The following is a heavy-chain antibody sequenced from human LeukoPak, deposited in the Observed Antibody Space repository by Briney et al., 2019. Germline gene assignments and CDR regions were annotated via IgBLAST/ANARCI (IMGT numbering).Heavy chain of an antibody. CDR3: ARGYCSSTSCYYYYGMDV. Sequence: SETLSLTCDVYGGSFSGYYWSWIRQPPGKGREGIGEINHSGSTNYNPSLKSRVTISVDTSKNQFSLKLSSVAAADTAVYYCARGYCSSTSCYYYYGMDVWGKGTTVTVSS. V-gene: IGHV4-34*01. D-gene: IGHD2-2*01. CDR2: INHSGST. CDR1: GGSFSGYY. J-gene: IGHJ6*04.